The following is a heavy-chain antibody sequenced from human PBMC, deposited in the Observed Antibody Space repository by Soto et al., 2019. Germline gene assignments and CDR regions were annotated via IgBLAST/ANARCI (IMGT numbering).Heavy chain of an antibody. Sequence: GGSLRLSCAASAFTFSSYALSWVRQAPGKGLEWVSAISGSGGSSYYADSVKGRFTISRDNSKNTLYLQMNSLRAEDTAVYYCAKEPGYGDYFDYWGQGTLVTVSS. CDR3: AKEPGYGDYFDY. CDR1: AFTFSSYA. V-gene: IGHV3-23*01. CDR2: ISGSGGSS. D-gene: IGHD4-17*01. J-gene: IGHJ4*02.